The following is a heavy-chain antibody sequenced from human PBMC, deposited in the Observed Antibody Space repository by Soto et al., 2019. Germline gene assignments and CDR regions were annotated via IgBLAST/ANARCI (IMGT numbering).Heavy chain of an antibody. V-gene: IGHV4-34*01. J-gene: IGHJ4*02. D-gene: IGHD5-12*01. CDR3: ARGQEGVVATH. Sequence: QVQLQQWGAGLLKPSETLSLNCAVNGGSLSGYYWSWIRQPPGKGLEWIGEIKDGGYTNYSPSLKSRATISSDRSTTQFSLRLNSVTAADTGVYYCARGQEGVVATHWDQGALVTVSS. CDR1: GGSLSGYY. CDR2: IKDGGYT.